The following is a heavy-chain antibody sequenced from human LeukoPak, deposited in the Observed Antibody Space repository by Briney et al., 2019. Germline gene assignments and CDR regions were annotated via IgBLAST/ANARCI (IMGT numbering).Heavy chain of an antibody. CDR1: GFTFSSYW. CDR2: INTEGSST. D-gene: IGHD1-26*01. Sequence: GGSLRLSCAASGFTFSSYWMYWVRQAPGKGLVWVSRINTEGSSTSYADSVKGRFSISRDNAKNTLDLQMNSLRADDTAVYYCAGQTGATTTGGYYFDHWGQGTLVTVSS. CDR3: AGQTGATTTGGYYFDH. J-gene: IGHJ4*02. V-gene: IGHV3-74*01.